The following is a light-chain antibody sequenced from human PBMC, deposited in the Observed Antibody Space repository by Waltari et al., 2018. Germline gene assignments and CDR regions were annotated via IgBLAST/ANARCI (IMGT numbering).Light chain of an antibody. CDR3: QQRSNWPPT. CDR2: DAS. J-gene: IGKJ3*01. CDR1: QSVSSY. V-gene: IGKV3-11*01. Sequence: EIVLTQSPATLSLSPGERATLSCRASQSVSSYLAWYQHKPGQAPRLLIYDASNRATGIPARFSGSGSGTDFTLTISSLEPEDFAVYYCQQRSNWPPTFG.